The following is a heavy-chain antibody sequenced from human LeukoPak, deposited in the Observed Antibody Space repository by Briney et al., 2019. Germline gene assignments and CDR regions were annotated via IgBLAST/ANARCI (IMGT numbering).Heavy chain of an antibody. CDR3: ARDGSWGYFDY. D-gene: IGHD3-10*01. Sequence: PSETLSLTCTVSGGSISSSSSYWGWIRQPPGKGLEWIGSLYYSGSTYYNPSLKSRVTISVDTSKNQFSLKLNSVTAADTAVYYCARDGSWGYFDYWGQGTLVTVSS. V-gene: IGHV4-39*07. CDR1: GGSISSSSSY. CDR2: LYYSGST. J-gene: IGHJ4*02.